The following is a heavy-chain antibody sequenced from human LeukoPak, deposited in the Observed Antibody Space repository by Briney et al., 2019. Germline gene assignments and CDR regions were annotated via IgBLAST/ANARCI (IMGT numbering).Heavy chain of an antibody. Sequence: SETLSLTCAVDGGTFSRYYWSWIRQPPGKGLEWIGEINDSGGTYYNPSLKRLVTISVDTSNNQFSLKLRSVTAADPAVYYCASLIHDYDDTMRDYWGQGNMVTVSS. J-gene: IGHJ4*02. CDR2: INDSGGT. D-gene: IGHD4-17*01. CDR1: GGTFSRYY. V-gene: IGHV4-34*01. CDR3: ASLIHDYDDTMRDY.